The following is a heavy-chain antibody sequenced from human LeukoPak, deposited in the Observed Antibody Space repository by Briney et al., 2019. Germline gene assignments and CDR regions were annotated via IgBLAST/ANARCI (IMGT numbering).Heavy chain of an antibody. D-gene: IGHD1-26*01. V-gene: IGHV1-58*02. CDR3: AAKGGGSYLIDY. J-gene: IGHJ4*02. Sequence: ASVKVSCKASGYTFTSYAMHWVRQAPGQRLEWIGWIVVGSGNTNYAQKFQERVTITRDMSTSTAYMELSSLRSEDTAVYYCAAKGGGSYLIDYWGQGTLVTVSS. CDR1: GYTFTSYA. CDR2: IVVGSGNT.